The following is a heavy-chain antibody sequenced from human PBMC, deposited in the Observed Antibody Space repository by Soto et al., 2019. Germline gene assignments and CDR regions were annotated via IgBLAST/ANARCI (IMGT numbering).Heavy chain of an antibody. CDR2: ISYDGSNK. V-gene: IGHV3-30*18. J-gene: IGHJ6*02. CDR3: AKDRGIVYDFWSGEGMDV. D-gene: IGHD3-3*01. CDR1: GFTFSSYG. Sequence: SGGSLRLSCAASGFTFSSYGMHWVRQAPGKGLEWVAVISYDGSNKYYADSVKGRFTISRDNSKNTLYLQMDSLRAEDTAVYYCAKDRGIVYDFWSGEGMDVWGQGTTVTVSS.